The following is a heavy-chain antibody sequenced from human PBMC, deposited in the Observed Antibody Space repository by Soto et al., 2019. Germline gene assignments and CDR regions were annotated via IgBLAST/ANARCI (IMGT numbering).Heavy chain of an antibody. J-gene: IGHJ4*02. V-gene: IGHV4-59*12. CDR2: IRYSGST. D-gene: IGHD5-12*01. CDR1: GGSISTDC. CDR3: AAGGGLPRYY. Sequence: PSETLSLTCTVSGGSISTDCWDWIRQPPGKGLEWIGFIRYSGSTNYNPSLKSRVTISVDRSKNQFSLKLSSVTAADTAVYYCAAGGGLPRYYWGQGTLVTVSS.